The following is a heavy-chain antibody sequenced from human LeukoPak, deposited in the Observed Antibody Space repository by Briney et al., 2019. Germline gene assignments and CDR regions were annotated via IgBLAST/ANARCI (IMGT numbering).Heavy chain of an antibody. V-gene: IGHV4-34*01. Sequence: SETLSLTCAVYGGSFSRYYWSWIRQSPGKGLEWIGEINHSGSTNYNPSLKSRVTISVDTSKNQFSLKLSSVTAADTAVYYCARAGNWFDPWGQGTLVTVSS. J-gene: IGHJ5*02. CDR1: GGSFSRYY. CDR2: INHSGST. CDR3: ARAGNWFDP.